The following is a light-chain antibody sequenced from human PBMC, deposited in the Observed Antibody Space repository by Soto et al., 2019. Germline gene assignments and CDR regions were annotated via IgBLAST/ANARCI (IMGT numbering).Light chain of an antibody. CDR1: ISDVVRYNY. Sequence: LRQAASGSGSRGQSIPISCTGTISDVVRYNYLSLHQQHPGKAPKLMIYEVSNRRSGVSNRLSGSKSGNTASLTISGLQAEDEADYYCSSYTSSSTFSVFGTGTKVTVL. CDR2: EVS. V-gene: IGLV2-14*01. J-gene: IGLJ1*01. CDR3: SSYTSSSTFSV.